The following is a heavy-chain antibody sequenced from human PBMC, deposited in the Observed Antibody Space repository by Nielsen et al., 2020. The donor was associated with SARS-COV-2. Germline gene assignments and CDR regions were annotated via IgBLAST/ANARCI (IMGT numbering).Heavy chain of an antibody. CDR1: GFTFDDHD. CDR2: IYYSGST. V-gene: IGHV4-39*01. CDR3: ARHVFLPYDAFDI. D-gene: IGHD3-10*02. Sequence: ESLKISCTASGFTFDDHDMSWVRQVPGKGLEWIGSIYYSGSTYYNPSLKSRVTISVDTSKNQFSLKLSSVTAADTAVYYCARHVFLPYDAFDIWGQGTMVTVSS. J-gene: IGHJ3*02.